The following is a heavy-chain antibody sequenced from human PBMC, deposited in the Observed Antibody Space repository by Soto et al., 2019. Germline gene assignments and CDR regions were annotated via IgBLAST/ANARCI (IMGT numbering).Heavy chain of an antibody. Sequence: QVQLLQSGAGLLKPSETLSLTCDVYGGSFSGYIWTWIRQTPGKGLQWIGQINHSGSANYNPSLKSRVTMSVHTSKSPFSLELSSVTAADTAVYYCARGLISGSHYSGGWYYFDSWGQGTQVTVSS. V-gene: IGHV4-34*01. CDR3: ARGLISGSHYSGGWYYFDS. J-gene: IGHJ4*02. D-gene: IGHD1-26*01. CDR2: INHSGSA. CDR1: GGSFSGYI.